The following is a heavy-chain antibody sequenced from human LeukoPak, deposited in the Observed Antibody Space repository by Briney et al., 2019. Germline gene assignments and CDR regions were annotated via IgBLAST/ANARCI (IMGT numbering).Heavy chain of an antibody. CDR2: INPDGSRT. J-gene: IGHJ4*02. CDR3: SRDFNGRNDF. V-gene: IGHV3-74*01. CDR1: GFTFSSNW. D-gene: IGHD1-14*01. Sequence: GGSLRLSCAASGFTFSSNWMHWVRQGPGKGLVWVSRINPDGSRTDYAESVKGQFTISRDNAKNTLSLEMNSLGDEDTAVYYCSRDFNGRNDFWGQGTLVTVSS.